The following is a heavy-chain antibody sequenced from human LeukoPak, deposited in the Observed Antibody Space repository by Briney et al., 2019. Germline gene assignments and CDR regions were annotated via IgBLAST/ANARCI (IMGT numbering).Heavy chain of an antibody. Sequence: SETLSLTCTVSGVSISSYYWSWIRQPPGKGLDWIGYISYSGSTNYNPSLKSRVTISVDTSKNQCSLKLSSVTAADTAVYYCARDHGSGWTWAYDYWGQGTLVTVSS. V-gene: IGHV4-59*01. CDR2: ISYSGST. CDR1: GVSISSYY. J-gene: IGHJ4*02. D-gene: IGHD6-19*01. CDR3: ARDHGSGWTWAYDY.